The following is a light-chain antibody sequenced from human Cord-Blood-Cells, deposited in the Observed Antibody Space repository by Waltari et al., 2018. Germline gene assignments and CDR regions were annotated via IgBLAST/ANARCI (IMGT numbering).Light chain of an antibody. J-gene: IGLJ2*01. CDR1: SSDVGRYNL. CDR2: EGS. Sequence: QSALTHPASASGSPGQSITSSCTGTSSDVGRYNLVSWYQQHPGKAPERMSYEGSKRPSGVSNRFSGSKSGNTASLTISGLQAEDEADYYCCSYAGSSTLVFGGGTKLTVL. CDR3: CSYAGSSTLV. V-gene: IGLV2-23*01.